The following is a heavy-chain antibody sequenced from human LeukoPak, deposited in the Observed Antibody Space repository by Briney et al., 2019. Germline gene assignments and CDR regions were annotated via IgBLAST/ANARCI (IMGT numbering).Heavy chain of an antibody. CDR1: GGSFSGYY. V-gene: IGHV4-34*01. D-gene: IGHD5-18*01. J-gene: IGHJ4*02. CDR3: ARSRGYSYGYFDY. CDR2: INHSGST. Sequence: SETLSLTCAVYGGSFSGYYWSWIRQPPGKGLEWIGEINHSGSTNYNPSLKSRVTISVDTSKNQFSLKLSSVTAADTAVYYCARSRGYSYGYFDYWGQGTLVTVSS.